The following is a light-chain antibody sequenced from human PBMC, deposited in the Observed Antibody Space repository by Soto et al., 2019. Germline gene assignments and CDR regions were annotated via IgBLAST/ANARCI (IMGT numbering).Light chain of an antibody. CDR1: QSISSW. CDR2: DAS. Sequence: DIQMTQSPSTLSASVGDRVTITCRAGQSISSWLAWYQQKPGKGPKLLIYDASSLESGVPSRFSGSGSGTEFTLTISSLQPDDFATYYCQQYNSYPVAFGQGTKVEIK. J-gene: IGKJ1*01. CDR3: QQYNSYPVA. V-gene: IGKV1-5*01.